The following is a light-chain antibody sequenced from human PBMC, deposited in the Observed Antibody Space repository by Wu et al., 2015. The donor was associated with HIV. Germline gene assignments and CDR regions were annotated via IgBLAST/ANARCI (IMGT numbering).Light chain of an antibody. CDR3: QQYGGSPPLYS. Sequence: DIVLTQSPGTLSLSPGERATLSCRASQSVSSSFLAWYQQKPGQAPRLLIYGASSRATGIPDRFSGSGSGTDFTLTISRLEPEDFAVYYCQQYGGSPPLYSFGQGTKPGDQT. J-gene: IGKJ2*03. CDR1: QSVSSSF. V-gene: IGKV3-20*01. CDR2: GAS.